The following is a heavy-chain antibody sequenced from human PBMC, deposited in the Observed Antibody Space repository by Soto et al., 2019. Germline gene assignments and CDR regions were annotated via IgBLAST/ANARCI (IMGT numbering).Heavy chain of an antibody. CDR3: ARGTFSYGPNLHYFDF. CDR1: GGSISSGGHS. Sequence: QLQLQESGAGLVKPSQTLSLTCTVSGGSISSGGHSWSWIRQPPGKGLEWIGFIFHTGCTYYTPSLQSRLSVSLDLSRNQFSLKLYSVTAADTAIYYCARGTFSYGPNLHYFDFWGQGSLVTVSS. J-gene: IGHJ4*02. CDR2: IFHTGCT. D-gene: IGHD5-18*01. V-gene: IGHV4-30-2*01.